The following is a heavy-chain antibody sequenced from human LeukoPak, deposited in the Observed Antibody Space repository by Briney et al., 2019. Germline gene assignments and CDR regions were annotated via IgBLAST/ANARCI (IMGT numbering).Heavy chain of an antibody. D-gene: IGHD3-22*01. CDR2: TNPNSGGT. Sequence: ASVKVSCKASGYTFKGYYMHWVRQAPVQGLEWMGWTNPNSGGTNYAQKFQGRVTMTRDTSISTAYMELSGLRSDATAVYYCARGWGRQGVVVIFYWGQGTLVTVSS. V-gene: IGHV1-2*02. CDR3: ARGWGRQGVVVIFY. J-gene: IGHJ4*02. CDR1: GYTFKGYY.